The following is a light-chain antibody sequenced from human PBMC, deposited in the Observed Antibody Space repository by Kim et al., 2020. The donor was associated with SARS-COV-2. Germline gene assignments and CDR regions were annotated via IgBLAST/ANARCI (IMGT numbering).Light chain of an antibody. Sequence: GQGVTVPCSGSSSNIGSNTVNWYQQRPGTAPKLLIYSNNQRPSGVPDRFSGSKSGTSASLAISGLQSEDEADYYCAAWDDSLNGYVFGTGTKVTVL. CDR2: SNN. V-gene: IGLV1-44*01. CDR3: AAWDDSLNGYV. CDR1: SSNIGSNT. J-gene: IGLJ1*01.